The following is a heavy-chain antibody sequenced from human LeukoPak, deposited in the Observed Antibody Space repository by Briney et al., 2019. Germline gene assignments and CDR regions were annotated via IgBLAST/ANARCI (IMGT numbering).Heavy chain of an antibody. Sequence: SETLSLTCAVYSGSFSDYYWNWIRQPPGKGLEWIGEINHSGSTNYNPSLKSRVTISVDTTKNQFSLKLTSVTAADTAVYFCVRHFHGSGYVVDLWGQGTLVTVSS. CDR3: VRHFHGSGYVVDL. V-gene: IGHV4-34*01. CDR1: SGSFSDYY. CDR2: INHSGST. J-gene: IGHJ5*02. D-gene: IGHD6-13*01.